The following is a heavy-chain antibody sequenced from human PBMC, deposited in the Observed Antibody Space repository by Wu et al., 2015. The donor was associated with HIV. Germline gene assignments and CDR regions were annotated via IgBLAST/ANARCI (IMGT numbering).Heavy chain of an antibody. V-gene: IGHV1-69*13. J-gene: IGHJ4*02. CDR3: ARRQQLLDQ. CDR2: IIPIFGTP. D-gene: IGHD5-24*01. Sequence: QLVQSGTEVKRPGSSVKISCKASGGTFSSYAINWVRQAPGQGLEWVGRIIPIFGTPDYARKFRGRVRITADESSTTSYMELISLGREDTAIYYCARRQQLLDQWGQGTLIFVSS. CDR1: GGTFSSYA.